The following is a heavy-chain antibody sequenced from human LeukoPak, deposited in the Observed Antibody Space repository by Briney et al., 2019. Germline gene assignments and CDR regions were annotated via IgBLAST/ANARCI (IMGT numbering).Heavy chain of an antibody. CDR3: ATDLGWRTAGFDP. Sequence: ASVKVSFKVSGYTLTELSMHWVRQAPGKGLEWMGGFDPEDGETVYAQKFQGRVTMTEDTSTDTAYMELSSLRSEDTAVYYCATDLGWRTAGFDPWGQGTLVTVSS. D-gene: IGHD2-2*01. CDR1: GYTLTELS. V-gene: IGHV1-24*01. J-gene: IGHJ5*02. CDR2: FDPEDGET.